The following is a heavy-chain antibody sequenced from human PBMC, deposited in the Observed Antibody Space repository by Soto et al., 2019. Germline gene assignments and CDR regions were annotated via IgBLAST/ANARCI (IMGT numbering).Heavy chain of an antibody. Sequence: QLQLQASGPGLVKPSETLSLTCTVSGGSISSSSYYLGWIRQPPAKGLEWIGSIYYSGSTYYNPSLKSRVTISVDTSKIHVSLRLSSVTAADTAVYYCARRDIVVVVAGRGYAFDIWGRGTMVTVSS. D-gene: IGHD2-15*01. CDR2: IYYSGST. CDR1: GGSISSSSYY. CDR3: ARRDIVVVVAGRGYAFDI. J-gene: IGHJ3*02. V-gene: IGHV4-39*01.